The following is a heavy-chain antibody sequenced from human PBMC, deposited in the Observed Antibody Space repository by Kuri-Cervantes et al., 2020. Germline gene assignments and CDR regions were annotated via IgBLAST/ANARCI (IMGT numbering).Heavy chain of an antibody. CDR1: GGSFSGYY. J-gene: IGHJ6*02. V-gene: IGHV4-59*08. CDR2: IYYSGST. Sequence: SETLSLTCAVYGGSFSGYYWSWIRQPPGKGLEWIGYIYYSGSTNYNPSLKSRVTISVDTSKNQFSLKLSSVTAADTAVYYCARQGYCSGGSCTLGMDVWGQGTTVTVFS. D-gene: IGHD2-15*01. CDR3: ARQGYCSGGSCTLGMDV.